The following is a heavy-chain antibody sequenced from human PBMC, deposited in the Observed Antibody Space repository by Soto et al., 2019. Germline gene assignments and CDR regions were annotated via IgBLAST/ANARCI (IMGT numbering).Heavy chain of an antibody. J-gene: IGHJ6*02. V-gene: IGHV1-46*01. D-gene: IGHD2-2*01. CDR1: GYTFTSYC. CDR2: INPSGGST. Sequence: ASVKVSCTASGYTFTSYCMHWVRQAPGQGLEWMGIINPSGGSTSYAQKFQGRVTMTRDTSTSTVYMELSSLRSEDTAVYYCARTIVVVPAAPVSGMDVWGQGTTVTVSS. CDR3: ARTIVVVPAAPVSGMDV.